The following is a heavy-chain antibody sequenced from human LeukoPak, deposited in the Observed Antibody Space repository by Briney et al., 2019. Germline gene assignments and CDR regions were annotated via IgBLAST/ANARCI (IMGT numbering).Heavy chain of an antibody. J-gene: IGHJ4*02. D-gene: IGHD4-17*01. CDR2: MNPNSGNA. CDR1: GYTFTSYD. Sequence: VSVKVSCKASGYTFTSYDINWVRQATGQGLEWMGWMNPNSGNAGYAQKFQGRVTMTRNTSISTAYMELSSLRSEDTAVYYCARGTWSPVTTPDYWGQGTLVTVSS. CDR3: ARGTWSPVTTPDY. V-gene: IGHV1-8*01.